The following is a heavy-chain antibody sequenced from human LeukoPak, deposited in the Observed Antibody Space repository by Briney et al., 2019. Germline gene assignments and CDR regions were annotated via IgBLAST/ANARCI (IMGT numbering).Heavy chain of an antibody. D-gene: IGHD6-25*01. J-gene: IGHJ4*02. CDR1: GGSLSGYY. CDR2: INHSGST. Sequence: SETLSLTCAVYGGSLSGYYWSWIRQPPGKGLEWIGEINHSGSTNYNPSLKSRVTISVDTSKNQLSLKLSSVTAADTAVYYCARHFPGQRRFDYWGQGALVTVSS. V-gene: IGHV4-34*01. CDR3: ARHFPGQRRFDY.